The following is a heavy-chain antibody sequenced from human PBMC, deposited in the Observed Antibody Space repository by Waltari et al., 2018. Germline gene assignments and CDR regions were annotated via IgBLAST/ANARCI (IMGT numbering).Heavy chain of an antibody. Sequence: QVQLQQWGAGLLKPSATLSLTCAVYGESFSGYFWTWIRQPPGKGLEWIGEINHSGSTNYNPSLKSRVTISVDTSKNQFSLKLSSVTAADTAVYYCARHAYPRGWYFDLWGRGTLVTVSS. J-gene: IGHJ2*01. V-gene: IGHV4-34*01. D-gene: IGHD2-2*01. CDR2: INHSGST. CDR1: GESFSGYF. CDR3: ARHAYPRGWYFDL.